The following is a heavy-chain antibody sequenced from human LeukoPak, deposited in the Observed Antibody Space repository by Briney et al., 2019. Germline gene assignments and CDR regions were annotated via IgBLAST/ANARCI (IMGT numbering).Heavy chain of an antibody. D-gene: IGHD2/OR15-2a*01. CDR2: IYASGST. CDR1: GGSFSGYY. Sequence: SETLSLTCAVYGGSFSGYYWSWIRQPPGKGLEWIGRIYASGSTNYNPSLKSRVTMSVDTSKNQFSLKLSSVTAADTAVYYCARGGGAYLRFDPWGQGTLVTVSS. J-gene: IGHJ5*01. CDR3: ARGGGAYLRFDP. V-gene: IGHV4-59*10.